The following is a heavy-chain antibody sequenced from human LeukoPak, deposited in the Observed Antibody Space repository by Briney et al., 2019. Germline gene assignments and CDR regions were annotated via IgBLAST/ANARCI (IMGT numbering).Heavy chain of an antibody. Sequence: SETLSLTCAVYGGSFSGYYWSWIRQPPGKGLEWIGEINHSGSTNYNPSLKSRVTISVDTSKNQFSLKLSSVTAADTAVYYCARGRSVAHLDYWGQGTLVTVSS. D-gene: IGHD3-10*01. CDR2: INHSGST. CDR3: ARGRSVAHLDY. J-gene: IGHJ4*02. V-gene: IGHV4-34*01. CDR1: GGSFSGYY.